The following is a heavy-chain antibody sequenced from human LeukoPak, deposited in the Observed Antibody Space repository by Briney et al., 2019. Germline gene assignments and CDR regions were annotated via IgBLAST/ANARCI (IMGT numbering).Heavy chain of an antibody. J-gene: IGHJ4*02. V-gene: IGHV3-30-3*01. Sequence: GGSLRLSCAAPGFTFSTYAMHWVRQAPGKGLEWVAVISYDGSNKYYADSVKGRFTISRDNSKNTLYLQMNSLRVEDTGIYYCARDRRGYDASGHYYRHFDFWGQGTLVTVSS. CDR1: GFTFSTYA. CDR3: ARDRRGYDASGHYYRHFDF. CDR2: ISYDGSNK. D-gene: IGHD3-22*01.